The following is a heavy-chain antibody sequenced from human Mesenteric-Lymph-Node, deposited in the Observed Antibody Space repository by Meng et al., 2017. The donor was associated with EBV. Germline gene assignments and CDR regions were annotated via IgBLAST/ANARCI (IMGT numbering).Heavy chain of an antibody. D-gene: IGHD3-3*01. V-gene: IGHV1-3*01. CDR3: ARGGYDFWSGYYTFDY. Sequence: VLSWAGSENWVDSVMVLFKSFGISFYSFAVQLGRHGPGHSAEWMCWINAGNDNTKYSQKFQQRVTIIRDTSATTAYMELSSLRSEDTAVYYCARGGYDFWSGYYTFDYWGQGTLVTVSS. CDR2: INAGNDNT. CDR1: GISFYSFA. J-gene: IGHJ4*02.